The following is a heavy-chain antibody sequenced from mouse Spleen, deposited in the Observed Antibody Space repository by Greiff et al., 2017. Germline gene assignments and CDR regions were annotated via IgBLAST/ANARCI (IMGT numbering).Heavy chain of an antibody. CDR3: ARSGDYDGDWYFDV. D-gene: IGHD2-4*01. CDR2: IYPRSGNT. Sequence: VKLQESGAELARPGASVKLSCKASGYTFTSYGISWVKQRTGQGLEWIGEIYPRSGNTYYNEKFKGKATLTADKSSSTAYMELRSLTSEDSAVYFCARSGDYDGDWYFDVWGTGTTVTVSS. CDR1: GYTFTSYG. J-gene: IGHJ1*03. V-gene: IGHV1-81*01.